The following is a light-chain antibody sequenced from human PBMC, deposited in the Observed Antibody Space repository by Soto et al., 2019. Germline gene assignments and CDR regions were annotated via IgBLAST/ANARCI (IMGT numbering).Light chain of an antibody. J-gene: IGKJ1*01. CDR1: QSVSSK. CDR3: QQYNGWLWT. Sequence: ETVMTQSPATLSLSPGERATLSCRASQSVSSKLVWYQQKPGQAPRLLIYGASTRATGIPARFSGRGSGTEFTLTITSLQSEDFAVYFCQQYNGWLWTFGQGTKVDIK. V-gene: IGKV3-15*01. CDR2: GAS.